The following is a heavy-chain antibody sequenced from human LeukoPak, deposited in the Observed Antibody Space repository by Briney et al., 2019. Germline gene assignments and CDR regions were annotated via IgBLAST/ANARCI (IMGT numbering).Heavy chain of an antibody. CDR2: ISSSSSYI. Sequence: GGSLRLSCAASGFTFSSYAMNWVRQAPGKGLEWVSSISSSSSYIYYADSVKGRFTISRDNAKNSLYLQMNSLRAEDTAVYYCATGVGATEFDYWGQGTLVTVSS. CDR1: GFTFSSYA. D-gene: IGHD1-26*01. CDR3: ATGVGATEFDY. J-gene: IGHJ4*02. V-gene: IGHV3-21*01.